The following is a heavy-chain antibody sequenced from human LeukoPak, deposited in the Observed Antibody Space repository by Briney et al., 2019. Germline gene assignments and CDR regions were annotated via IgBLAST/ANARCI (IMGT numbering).Heavy chain of an antibody. CDR3: ARHGGGYCSSTSCYPGGGYGMDV. D-gene: IGHD2-2*01. J-gene: IGHJ6*02. Sequence: GGALRLSCAASGFTFSSYAMHWVHQAQGKGLEWVAVISYVGSNKYYADSVKGRFTISRDNSKNTLYLQINSLRAEATAVYYCARHGGGYCSSTSCYPGGGYGMDVWGQGTTVTVS. CDR2: ISYVGSNK. CDR1: GFTFSSYA. V-gene: IGHV3-30*04.